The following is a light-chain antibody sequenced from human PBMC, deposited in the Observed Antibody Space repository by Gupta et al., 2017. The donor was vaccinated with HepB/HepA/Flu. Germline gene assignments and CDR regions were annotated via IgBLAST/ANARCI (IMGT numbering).Light chain of an antibody. CDR1: SGDVGGFNS. Sequence: QSGLTQPASVSGSPGQSITIPCTGSSGDVGGFNSVSWYQQYPGRAPKLLIYDVTNRPSGVSYRFSGSKSGNTASLTISGLQAEDDADYYCSSFRIGTTLVVFGGGTKVTVL. CDR3: SSFRIGTTLVV. J-gene: IGLJ2*01. V-gene: IGLV2-14*03. CDR2: DVT.